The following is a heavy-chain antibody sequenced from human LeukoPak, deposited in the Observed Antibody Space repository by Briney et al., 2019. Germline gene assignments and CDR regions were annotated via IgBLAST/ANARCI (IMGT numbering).Heavy chain of an antibody. CDR2: ISYDGSNK. D-gene: IGHD3-22*01. CDR3: ARAGDTSGYYFHFDY. V-gene: IGHV3-30*03. Sequence: GRSLRLSCAASGFTFSSYGMHWVRQAPGKGLEWVAVISYDGSNKYYADSVKGRFTISRDNSKNTLYLQMNSLRAEDTAVYYCARAGDTSGYYFHFDYWGQGALVTVSS. CDR1: GFTFSSYG. J-gene: IGHJ4*02.